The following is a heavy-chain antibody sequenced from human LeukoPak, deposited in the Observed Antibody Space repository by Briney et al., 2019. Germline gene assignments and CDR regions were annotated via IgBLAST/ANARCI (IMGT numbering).Heavy chain of an antibody. J-gene: IGHJ4*02. CDR1: GFTFSNYG. D-gene: IGHD5-12*01. CDR2: IRYDGNNK. CDR3: ARGPSGYHNT. V-gene: IGHV3-30*02. Sequence: PGGSLRLSCAASGFTFSNYGMHWVRQAPGKGLEWVAFIRYDGNNKYYADSVKGRFTISRDNSKNTLYLQMNSLRAEDTAVYYCARGPSGYHNTGGQGTLVTVSS.